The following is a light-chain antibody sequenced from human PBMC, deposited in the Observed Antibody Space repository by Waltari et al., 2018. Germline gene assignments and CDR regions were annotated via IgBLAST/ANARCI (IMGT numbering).Light chain of an antibody. V-gene: IGKV3-11*01. J-gene: IGKJ1*01. CDR3: QHRNNWPWT. Sequence: EVVLTQSPATLSLSPGERATLSCRASQTIYNYLAWYQQKPGQAPRLLIYDASNRATGIPDRFSGSGSGTDFTLIISRLEPEDFVVYYCQHRNNWPWTFGQGSNVEIK. CDR2: DAS. CDR1: QTIYNY.